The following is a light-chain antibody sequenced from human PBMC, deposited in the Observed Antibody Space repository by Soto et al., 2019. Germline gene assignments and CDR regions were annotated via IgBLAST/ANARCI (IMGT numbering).Light chain of an antibody. CDR1: QTISSS. CDR3: QQSYDTPYT. Sequence: DIQMTQSPSSLSASVGDRVTITCRASQTISSSLNWYQQKPGKAPKLLIYAASSLQSGVPSRFSGSGSGTDFTLTISSLQPEDFATYYCQQSYDTPYTFGQGTKVDIK. V-gene: IGKV1-39*01. J-gene: IGKJ2*01. CDR2: AAS.